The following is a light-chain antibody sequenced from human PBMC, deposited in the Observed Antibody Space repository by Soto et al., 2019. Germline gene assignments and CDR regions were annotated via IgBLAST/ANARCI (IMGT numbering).Light chain of an antibody. V-gene: IGKV3-11*01. Sequence: EVVLTQSAATLPLSPGERATLSCRASQSVSSYLAWYQQKPGQARRLLSYDASSRATGIPARFSGSGSGTDFTPTISSQAPEYFVDYCQQQGWYPRTFGQGTRLEIK. CDR2: DAS. CDR1: QSVSSY. J-gene: IGKJ5*01. CDR3: QQQGWYPRT.